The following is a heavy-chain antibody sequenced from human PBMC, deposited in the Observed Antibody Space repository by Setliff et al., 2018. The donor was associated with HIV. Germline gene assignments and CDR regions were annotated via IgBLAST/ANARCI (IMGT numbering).Heavy chain of an antibody. CDR3: ARGVLSAPPLFDS. CDR2: IYTSGSA. J-gene: IGHJ4*02. CDR1: GGSISSGSYY. V-gene: IGHV4-61*09. Sequence: SETLSLTCSVSGGSISSGSYYWSWIRQPAGKGLEWIGHIYTSGSATYNPSLKSRVTISLDTPNNQFFLNMESVTAADTAVYFWARGVLSAPPLFDSWGQGTLVTVSS.